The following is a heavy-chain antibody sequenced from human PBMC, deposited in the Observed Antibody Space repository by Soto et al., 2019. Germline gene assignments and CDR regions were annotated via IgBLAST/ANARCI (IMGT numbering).Heavy chain of an antibody. J-gene: IGHJ6*02. CDR3: ARDRAGRYCSGGSCYPMDLRAYGMDV. CDR2: INPNSGGT. CDR1: GYTFTGYY. D-gene: IGHD2-15*01. V-gene: IGHV1-2*04. Sequence: ASVKVSCKASGYTFTGYYMHWVRQAPGQGLEWMGWINPNSGGTNYAQKFQGWVTMTRDTSISTAYMELSRLRSDDTAVYYCARDRAGRYCSGGSCYPMDLRAYGMDVWGQGTTVTVSS.